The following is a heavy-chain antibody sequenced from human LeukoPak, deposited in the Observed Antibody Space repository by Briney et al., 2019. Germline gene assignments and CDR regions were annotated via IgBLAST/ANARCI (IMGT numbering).Heavy chain of an antibody. CDR3: ARVSRSFTQLLGIDY. V-gene: IGHV1-18*01. CDR1: GYTFTSYG. J-gene: IGHJ4*02. Sequence: GASVKVSCKASGYTFTSYGISWVRQAPGQGLEWMGRISAYNGNTNYAQKLQGRVTMTTDTSTSTAYMELRSLRSDDTAVYYCARVSRSFTQLLGIDYWGQGTLVTVSS. D-gene: IGHD2-2*01. CDR2: ISAYNGNT.